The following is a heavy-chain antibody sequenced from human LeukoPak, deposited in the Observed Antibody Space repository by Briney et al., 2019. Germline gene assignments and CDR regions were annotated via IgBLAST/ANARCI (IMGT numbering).Heavy chain of an antibody. CDR3: ARDPSTSCSSTSCYGAFDI. CDR1: GGSISSGGYY. J-gene: IGHJ3*02. CDR2: TYHSGST. D-gene: IGHD2-2*01. V-gene: IGHV4-30-2*01. Sequence: SQTLSLTCTVSGGSISSGGYYWSWIRQPPGKGLEWIGYTYHSGSTYYNPSLKSRVTISVDRSKNQFSLKLSSVTAAGTAVYYCARDPSTSCSSTSCYGAFDIWGQGTMVTVSS.